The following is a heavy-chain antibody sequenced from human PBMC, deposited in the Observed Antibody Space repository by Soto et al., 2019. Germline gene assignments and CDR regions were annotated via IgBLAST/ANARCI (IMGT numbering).Heavy chain of an antibody. CDR2: INPNSGGT. V-gene: IGHV1-2*02. CDR1: GYTLTGYY. D-gene: IGHD6-19*01. Sequence: ASVKVSCKASGYTLTGYYMHWVRQAPGQGLEWMGWINPNSGGTNYAQKFQGRVTMTRDTSISTAYMELSRLRSDDTAVYYCARGIAVAGSRDNYGMDVWGQGTTVTVSS. CDR3: ARGIAVAGSRDNYGMDV. J-gene: IGHJ6*02.